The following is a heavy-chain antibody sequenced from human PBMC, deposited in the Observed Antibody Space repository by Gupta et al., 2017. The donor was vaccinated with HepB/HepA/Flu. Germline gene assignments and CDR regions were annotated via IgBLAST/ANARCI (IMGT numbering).Heavy chain of an antibody. CDR1: GFTLRDYG. CDR2: INWNGGDT. V-gene: IGHV3-20*04. D-gene: IGHD1-26*01. CDR3: ARWQGSSHFSYYYMDV. Sequence: EVQLVESGGGVVRPGRSLRLSCTASGFTLRDYGLTWVRQAPGKGLEWVSGINWNGGDTSYADSVKGRFTVSRDNARNSLSLQMNSLRDEDTALYYCARWQGSSHFSYYYMDVWGTGTTVTVSS. J-gene: IGHJ6*03.